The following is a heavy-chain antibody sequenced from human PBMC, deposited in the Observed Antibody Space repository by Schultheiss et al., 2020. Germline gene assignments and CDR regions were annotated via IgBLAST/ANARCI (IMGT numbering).Heavy chain of an antibody. CDR1: GGSFSGYY. Sequence: CGSLRLSGAVYGGSFSGYYWSWIRQPPGKGLEWIGEINHSGSTNYNPSLKSRVTISVDTSKNQFSLKLSSVTAADTAVYYCASGRDGYNDHFDYWGQGTLVTVSS. V-gene: IGHV4-34*01. D-gene: IGHD5-24*01. J-gene: IGHJ4*02. CDR2: INHSGST. CDR3: ASGRDGYNDHFDY.